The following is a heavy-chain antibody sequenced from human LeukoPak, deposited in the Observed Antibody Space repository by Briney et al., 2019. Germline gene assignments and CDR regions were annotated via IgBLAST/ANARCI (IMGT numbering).Heavy chain of an antibody. D-gene: IGHD7-27*01. CDR1: GFTFSSYW. Sequence: PGGSLRLSCAASGFTFSSYWMSWVRQAPGKGLEWVANIKQDGSEKYYVDSVKGRFTISRDNAKNSLYLQMNSLRAEDTAVYYCARALTGGFHAFDIWGQGTMVTVSS. CDR2: IKQDGSEK. V-gene: IGHV3-7*01. J-gene: IGHJ3*02. CDR3: ARALTGGFHAFDI.